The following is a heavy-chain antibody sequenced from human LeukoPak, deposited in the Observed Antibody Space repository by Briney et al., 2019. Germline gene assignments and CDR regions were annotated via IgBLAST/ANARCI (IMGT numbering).Heavy chain of an antibody. Sequence: SETLSLTCAVYGGSFSGYYWSWIRQPPGKGLEWIGEINHSGSTNYNPSLKSRVTISVDTSKNQFSLKVSSVTAADTAVYYCARGSQVVVAATLGYYYYYMDVWGKGTTVTVSS. D-gene: IGHD2-15*01. CDR1: GGSFSGYY. V-gene: IGHV4-34*01. J-gene: IGHJ6*03. CDR2: INHSGST. CDR3: ARGSQVVVAATLGYYYYYMDV.